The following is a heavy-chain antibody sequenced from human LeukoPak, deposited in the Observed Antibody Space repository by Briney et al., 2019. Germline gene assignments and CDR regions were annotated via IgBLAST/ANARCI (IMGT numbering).Heavy chain of an antibody. V-gene: IGHV3-30*02. CDR3: AKRRGSYYRFDY. CDR2: IRYDGSNK. J-gene: IGHJ4*02. Sequence: GSLRLSCAASGFTFSSYGMHWVRQAPGKGLEWVAFIRYDGSNKYYADSVKGRFTISRDNSKNTLYLQMNSLRAEDTAVYYCAKRRGSYYRFDYWGQGTLVTVSS. D-gene: IGHD1-26*01. CDR1: GFTFSSYG.